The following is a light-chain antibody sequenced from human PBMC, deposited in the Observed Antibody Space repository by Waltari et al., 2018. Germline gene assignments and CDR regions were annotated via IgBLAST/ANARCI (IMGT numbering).Light chain of an antibody. CDR2: DVS. V-gene: IGLV2-14*03. Sequence: QSALTQPASVSGSPGHSITISCTGTSSDVGGYDYVSWYQQHPGKAPKLMIYDVSNRPSGVSMRFPGSKSGNTASLTISGLQAEDEADYYCNSYTSSSTLVFGGGTKLTVL. J-gene: IGLJ2*01. CDR3: NSYTSSSTLV. CDR1: SSDVGGYDY.